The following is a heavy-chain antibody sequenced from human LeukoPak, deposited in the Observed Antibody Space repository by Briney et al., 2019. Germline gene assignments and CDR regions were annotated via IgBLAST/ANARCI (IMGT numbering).Heavy chain of an antibody. CDR3: ATGGYDLDY. V-gene: IGHV3-15*07. CDR1: GFIFSNAW. D-gene: IGHD1-14*01. Sequence: GGSLRLSCAGSGFIFSNAWMNWVRQGPGKGLEGVGRIKSGPDGGTIDYAAPVKGRFTISRDDSRNTVYLQMNSLNSEDTAMYYCATGGYDLDYWGQGTLVTVSS. CDR2: IKSGPDGGTI. J-gene: IGHJ4*02.